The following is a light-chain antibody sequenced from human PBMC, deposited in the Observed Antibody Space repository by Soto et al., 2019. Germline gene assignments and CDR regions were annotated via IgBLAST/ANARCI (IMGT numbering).Light chain of an antibody. CDR3: CSYAGPSTI. Sequence: QSALTQPASVSGSPGQSITISCTGTSSDVGGYNFVSWFQQHPGKVPKLIIYEGTERPSGVSNRFSASKSGNTASLTISGLQPEDEADYYCCSYAGPSTIFGGGTKLTVL. CDR2: EGT. J-gene: IGLJ2*01. CDR1: SSDVGGYNF. V-gene: IGLV2-23*01.